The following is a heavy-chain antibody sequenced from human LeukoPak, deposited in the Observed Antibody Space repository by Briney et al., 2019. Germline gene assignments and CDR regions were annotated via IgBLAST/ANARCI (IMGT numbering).Heavy chain of an antibody. V-gene: IGHV4-34*01. J-gene: IGHJ5*02. D-gene: IGHD2-15*01. Sequence: PSETLSLTCAVYGGSFMGSYGSGFPKPPGKGLEGLGEINLGGSTNYNPSLKSRVTISVDTSKNQFSLKLSSVTAADTAVYYCARGYIVVVVRPHTLWFDPWGQGTLVTVSS. CDR1: GGSFMGSY. CDR3: ARGYIVVVVRPHTLWFDP. CDR2: INLGGST.